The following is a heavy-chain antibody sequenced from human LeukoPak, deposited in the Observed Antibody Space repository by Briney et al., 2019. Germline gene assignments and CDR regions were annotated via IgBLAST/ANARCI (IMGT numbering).Heavy chain of an antibody. D-gene: IGHD2-21*02. Sequence: SETLSLTCTVSGGSIINNNYYWGWIRQPPGKGLEWIGSVYYSGSTYHSPSLQSRVTISVDTSNNDFSLKLTSVTAADTAVYYCARKRVVTAIQGYYYYGMDVWGQGTTVTASS. CDR3: ARKRVVTAIQGYYYYGMDV. V-gene: IGHV4-39*02. CDR1: GGSIINNNYY. CDR2: VYYSGST. J-gene: IGHJ6*02.